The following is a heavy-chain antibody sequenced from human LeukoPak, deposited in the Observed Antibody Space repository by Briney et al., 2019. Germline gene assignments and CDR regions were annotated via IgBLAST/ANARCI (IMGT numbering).Heavy chain of an antibody. V-gene: IGHV1-69*13. CDR3: ARERHCSGGSCKPYYGMDV. D-gene: IGHD2-15*01. CDR1: GGTFSSYA. CDR2: IIPIFGTA. Sequence: SVKVSCKASGGTFSSYAISWVRQAPGQGLEWMGGIIPIFGTANYAQKFQGRVTITADESTSTAYMEPSSLRSEDTAVYYCARERHCSGGSCKPYYGMDVWGQGTTVTVSS. J-gene: IGHJ6*02.